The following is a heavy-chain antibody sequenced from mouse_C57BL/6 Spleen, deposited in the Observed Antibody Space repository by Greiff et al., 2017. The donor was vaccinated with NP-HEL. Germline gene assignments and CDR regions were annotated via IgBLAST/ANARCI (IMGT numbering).Heavy chain of an antibody. D-gene: IGHD2-1*01. CDR2: ISDGGSYT. Sequence: EVNLVESGGGLVKPGGSLKLSCAASGFTFSSYAMSWVRQTPEKRLEWVATISDGGSYTYYPDNVKGRFTISRDNAKNNLYLQMSHLKSEDTAMYYCAREIYYGNPFAYWGQGTLVTVSA. J-gene: IGHJ3*01. V-gene: IGHV5-4*01. CDR1: GFTFSSYA. CDR3: AREIYYGNPFAY.